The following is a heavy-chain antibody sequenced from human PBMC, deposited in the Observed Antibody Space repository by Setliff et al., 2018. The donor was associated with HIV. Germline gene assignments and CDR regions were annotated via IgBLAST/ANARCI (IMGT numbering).Heavy chain of an antibody. V-gene: IGHV4-61*09. Sequence: ASETLSLTCTVSGGSISSCSYYWGWIPQPAGMRLEWIGHISSSGTTNYNPSLKSRVTISADTSKSQFPLKLTAVTAADTAAYFCSRVSTDYVWGSFLSSGPYYFDFWGQGALVTVSS. D-gene: IGHD3-16*01. J-gene: IGHJ4*02. CDR2: ISSSGTT. CDR1: GGSISSCSYY. CDR3: SRVSTDYVWGSFLSSGPYYFDF.